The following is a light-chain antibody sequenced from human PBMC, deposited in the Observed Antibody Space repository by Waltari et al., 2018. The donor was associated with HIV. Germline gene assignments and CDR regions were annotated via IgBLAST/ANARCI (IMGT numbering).Light chain of an antibody. Sequence: EIVMTQPPATLSVSPGEGATLSCRARRTISRILAWYQQRAGQSPRLLISGASTRATGIPARFSGSGSGTEVNLTISSLQSEDFAVYYCQQYNNWPYTFGQGTKLEIK. V-gene: IGKV3-15*01. J-gene: IGKJ2*01. CDR2: GAS. CDR3: QQYNNWPYT. CDR1: RTISRI.